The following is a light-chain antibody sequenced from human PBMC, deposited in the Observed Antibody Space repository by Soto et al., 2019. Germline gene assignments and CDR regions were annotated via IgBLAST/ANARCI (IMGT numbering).Light chain of an antibody. V-gene: IGKV3-20*01. CDR1: QSVSSSY. J-gene: IGKJ1*01. CDR2: GTS. CDR3: QQYGNSRWT. Sequence: EMVLTQSPDTLSLSPGARATLSCRASQSVSSSYLAWYQQTPGQAPRLLIYGTSNRATGIPDRFSGSGSGTDFTLTISRLEPEDFAVYYCQQYGNSRWTFGQGTKVDIK.